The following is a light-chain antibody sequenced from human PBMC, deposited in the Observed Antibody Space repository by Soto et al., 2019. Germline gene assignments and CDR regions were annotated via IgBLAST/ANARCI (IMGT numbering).Light chain of an antibody. Sequence: NFMLTQPHSASESPGKTVTISCTGSSGSIASNYVQWYQQRPGSAPTTVIYKDDQRPSGVPDRFSGSIDSSSNSASLTISGLKTEDGADYYCQSYDSSNHVVFGGGTKLTVL. CDR3: QSYDSSNHVV. V-gene: IGLV6-57*02. J-gene: IGLJ2*01. CDR2: KDD. CDR1: SGSIASNY.